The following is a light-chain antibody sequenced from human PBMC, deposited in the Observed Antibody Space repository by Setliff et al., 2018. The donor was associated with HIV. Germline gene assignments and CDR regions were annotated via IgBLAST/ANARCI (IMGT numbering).Light chain of an antibody. J-gene: IGLJ1*01. CDR3: CSNTGSNTYV. V-gene: IGLV2-11*01. Sequence: QSVLTQPRSVSGSPGQSVTISCTGTSNNVGAYSFVSWFQQLPGAVPRLMIFDSNKRPSGVPDRFSGSESGNTASLTISGLQAEDEADYYCCSNTGSNTYVIGSGTKVTVL. CDR1: SNNVGAYSF. CDR2: DSN.